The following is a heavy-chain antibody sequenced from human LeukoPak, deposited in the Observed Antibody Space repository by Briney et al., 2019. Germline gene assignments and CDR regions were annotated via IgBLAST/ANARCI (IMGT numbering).Heavy chain of an antibody. CDR2: ISSSSSTI. J-gene: IGHJ5*02. CDR3: ARYSAHCSGGSCYSWFDP. V-gene: IGHV3-48*01. CDR1: GFTFSSYS. Sequence: GGSLRLSCAASGFTFSSYSMNWVRQAPGKGLEGGSYISSSSSTIYYADSVKGRFTISGDNAKNSLYLHMHSLRAEDMGVYYCARYSAHCSGGSCYSWFDPWGQGTLVRVSS. D-gene: IGHD2-15*01.